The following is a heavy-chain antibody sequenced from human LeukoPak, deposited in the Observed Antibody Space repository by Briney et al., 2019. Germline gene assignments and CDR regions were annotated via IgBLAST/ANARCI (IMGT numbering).Heavy chain of an antibody. CDR2: IYTSGST. CDR1: GGSISSYY. CDR3: ARDQRGYSYGPGWDWFDP. Sequence: PSETLSLTCTVSGGSISSYYWSWIRQPAGKGLEWIGRIYTSGSTNYNPSLKRRVTMSVATSKNQFSLKLSSVTAADTAVYYCARDQRGYSYGPGWDWFDPWGQGTLVTVSS. D-gene: IGHD5-18*01. J-gene: IGHJ5*02. V-gene: IGHV4-4*07.